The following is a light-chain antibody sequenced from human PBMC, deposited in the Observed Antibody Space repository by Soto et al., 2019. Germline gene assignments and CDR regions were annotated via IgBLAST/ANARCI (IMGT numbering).Light chain of an antibody. CDR1: SSDVGGYNY. CDR2: EVS. V-gene: IGLV2-14*01. CDR3: SSYTSSSTPYV. J-gene: IGLJ1*01. Sequence: QSVLTQPASVSGSPGQSITISCTGTSSDVGGYNYVSWYQQHPGKAPKLMIYEVSNRPSGVSNRFSGSKSGNTASLTISWLQAEDEADYYGSSYTSSSTPYVFGTGTKGTVL.